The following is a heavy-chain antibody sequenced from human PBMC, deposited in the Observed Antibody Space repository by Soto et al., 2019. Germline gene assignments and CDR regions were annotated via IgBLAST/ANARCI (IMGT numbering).Heavy chain of an antibody. Sequence: ASVKVSCKASGYTFTSYYMHWVRQAPGQGLEWMGIINPSGGSTNYAQKFQGRVTMTRDTSTSTVYMELSSLRSDDTAVYYCARDGPAAAVTRWFDPWGQGTLVTVSS. V-gene: IGHV1-46*01. J-gene: IGHJ5*02. CDR2: INPSGGST. CDR1: GYTFTSYY. D-gene: IGHD6-13*01. CDR3: ARDGPAAAVTRWFDP.